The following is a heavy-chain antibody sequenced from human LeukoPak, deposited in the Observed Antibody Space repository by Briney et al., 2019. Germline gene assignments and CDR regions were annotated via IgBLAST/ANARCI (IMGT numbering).Heavy chain of an antibody. V-gene: IGHV3-48*01. J-gene: IGHJ4*02. D-gene: IGHD1-26*01. CDR1: GFTFSSYS. Sequence: GGSLRLSCAASGFTFSSYSMNWVRQAPGKGLEWVSYISSSSSTICYADSVKGRFTISRDNAKNSLYLQMNSLRAEDTAVYYCASARRDSGSYNYYFDYWGQGTLVTVSS. CDR3: ASARRDSGSYNYYFDY. CDR2: ISSSSSTI.